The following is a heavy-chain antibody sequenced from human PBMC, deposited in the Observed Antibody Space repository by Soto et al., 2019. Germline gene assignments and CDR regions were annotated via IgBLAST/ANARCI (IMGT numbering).Heavy chain of an antibody. Sequence: SETLSLTCAVYGGSFRGYYWSWIRQPPGKGLEWVGGINHSGSTNYNPSLKRRLTISGDTSKNQFSLKLRAVTAADTAVFYCARQVVDGTVTGSGSFDYWGQGILVTVSS. V-gene: IGHV4-34*01. D-gene: IGHD3-10*01. J-gene: IGHJ4*02. CDR1: GGSFRGYY. CDR3: ARQVVDGTVTGSGSFDY. CDR2: INHSGST.